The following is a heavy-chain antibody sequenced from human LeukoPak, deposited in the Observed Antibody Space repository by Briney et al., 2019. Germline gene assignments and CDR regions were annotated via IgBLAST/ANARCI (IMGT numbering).Heavy chain of an antibody. J-gene: IGHJ6*03. CDR3: ARAYYYYYMDV. Sequence: SETLSLTCTVSGGSISSGSYYWSWIRQPAGKGLEWIGRIYTSGSTNYNPSLKSRVTISVDTSKNQFTLKLSSVTAADTAVYYCARAYYYYYMDVWGKGTTVTVSS. V-gene: IGHV4-61*02. CDR2: IYTSGST. CDR1: GGSISSGSYY.